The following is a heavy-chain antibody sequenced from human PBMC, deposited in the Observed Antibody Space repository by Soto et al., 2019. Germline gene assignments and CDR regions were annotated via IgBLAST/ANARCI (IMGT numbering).Heavy chain of an antibody. D-gene: IGHD3-10*01. CDR1: GDTFTAYD. CDR3: ARGRASGSYYLLDY. V-gene: IGHV1-8*01. Sequence: ASVKVSCKASGDTFTAYDINWVRQATGHGLEWMGWINPNSGNIGYAQRFQGRVTMTRDTAIRTAYMEVSSLRSDDTAVYYCARGRASGSYYLLDYWGHRTLVTVSS. CDR2: INPNSGNI. J-gene: IGHJ4*01.